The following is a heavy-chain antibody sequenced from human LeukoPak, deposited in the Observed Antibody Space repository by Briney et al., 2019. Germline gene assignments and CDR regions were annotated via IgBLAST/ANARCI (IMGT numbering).Heavy chain of an antibody. CDR2: IWYDGSTK. J-gene: IGHJ4*02. D-gene: IGHD5-18*01. CDR3: ARVDTVMAYYFDL. Sequence: GGSLRLSCAASGFTFRSNGMHWVRQAPGKGLEWVAVIWYDGSTKYYADSVKGRFTISRHNSRNTLYLQMNSLRAEDTAVYYCARVDTVMAYYFDLWGRGTLVTVSS. CDR1: GFTFRSNG. V-gene: IGHV3-33*01.